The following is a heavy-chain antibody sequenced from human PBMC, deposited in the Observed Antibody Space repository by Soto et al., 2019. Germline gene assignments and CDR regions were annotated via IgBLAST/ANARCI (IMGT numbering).Heavy chain of an antibody. Sequence: QVQLQESGPGLVKPSQTLSLTCTVSGGSISSGGYYWSWIRQHPGKGLEWIGYIYYNGSTYYNPSLKSRVTISVDTSKNQFSPQLSSVTAADTAVYYCASKTTVTTSFDYWGQGTLVTVSS. CDR2: IYYNGST. CDR1: GGSISSGGYY. CDR3: ASKTTVTTSFDY. V-gene: IGHV4-31*03. J-gene: IGHJ4*02. D-gene: IGHD4-17*01.